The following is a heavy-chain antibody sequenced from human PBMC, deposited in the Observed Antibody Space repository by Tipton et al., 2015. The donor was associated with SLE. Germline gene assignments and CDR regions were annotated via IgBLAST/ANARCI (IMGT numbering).Heavy chain of an antibody. CDR3: ARGHSSSWSFGY. D-gene: IGHD6-13*01. J-gene: IGHJ4*02. CDR1: GGSFSGYY. CDR2: INHSGST. Sequence: TLSLTCAVYGGSFSGYYWSWIRQPPGKGLEWIGEINHSGSTNYNPSLKSRVTISVDTSKNQFSLKLSSVTAADTAVYYCARGHSSSWSFGYWGQGTLVTVSS. V-gene: IGHV4-34*01.